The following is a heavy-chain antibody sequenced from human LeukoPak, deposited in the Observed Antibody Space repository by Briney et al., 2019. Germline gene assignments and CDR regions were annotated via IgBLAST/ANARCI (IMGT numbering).Heavy chain of an antibody. J-gene: IGHJ6*03. D-gene: IGHD2/OR15-2a*01. CDR2: ISYHGSNK. V-gene: IGHV3-30*18. CDR3: AKDNIPQGIHYYYMDV. CDR1: GFTFSTYG. Sequence: GGSLRLSCAASGFTFSTYGMHWVRQAPGKGLEWVAIISYHGSNKYYADSVKGRFTISRDNSKNSLYLQMNSLRTEDTALYYCAKDNIPQGIHYYYMDVWGKGTTVTVSS.